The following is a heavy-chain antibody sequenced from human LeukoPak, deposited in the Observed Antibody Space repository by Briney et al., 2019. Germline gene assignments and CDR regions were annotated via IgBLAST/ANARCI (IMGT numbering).Heavy chain of an antibody. D-gene: IGHD1-26*01. CDR1: GYTFTGYY. J-gene: IGHJ3*02. CDR2: INPNSGGT. V-gene: IGHV1-2*02. CDR3: ARVSQAGVGAKI. Sequence: PGGSLRLSCAASGYTFTGYYMHWVRQAPGQGLEWMGWINPNSGGTNYAQKFQGRVTMTRDTSISTSYMELSRLRSDDTAVYYCARVSQAGVGAKIWGQGTMVTVSS.